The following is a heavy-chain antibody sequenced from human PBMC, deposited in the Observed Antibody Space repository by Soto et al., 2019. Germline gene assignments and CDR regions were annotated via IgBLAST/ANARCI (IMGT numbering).Heavy chain of an antibody. Sequence: SVKVSCKASGGTFSNHAISWVRQATGQGLEWVGGIIPMFPTADYAQRFQGRVTITADDSTTTVYMELSGLRSEDTAMYYCARDDATYCGGDCYRYFYYGMDVWGQGTTVTVS. CDR1: GGTFSNHA. CDR3: ARDDATYCGGDCYRYFYYGMDV. V-gene: IGHV1-69*13. CDR2: IIPMFPTA. J-gene: IGHJ6*02. D-gene: IGHD2-21*02.